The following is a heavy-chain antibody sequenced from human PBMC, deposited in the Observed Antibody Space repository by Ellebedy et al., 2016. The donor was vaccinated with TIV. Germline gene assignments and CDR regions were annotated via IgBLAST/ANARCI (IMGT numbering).Heavy chain of an antibody. CDR2: IKQDGSAK. V-gene: IGHV3-7*01. Sequence: GGSLRLSXAASGFTFSSYWMQWVRQAPGKGLEWVASIKQDGSAKYYVDSVKGRFTISRDNAKNSVYPQMNNLRAEDTAVYYCARRYMDVWGKGTTVTVSS. J-gene: IGHJ6*03. CDR3: ARRYMDV. CDR1: GFTFSSYW.